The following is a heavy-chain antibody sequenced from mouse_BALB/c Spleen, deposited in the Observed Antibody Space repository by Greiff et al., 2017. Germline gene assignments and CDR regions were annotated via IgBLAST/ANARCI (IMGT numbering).Heavy chain of an antibody. V-gene: IGHV1-77*01. CDR2: IYPGSGNT. CDR1: GYTFTDYY. J-gene: IGHJ2*01. D-gene: IGHD1-2*01. Sequence: QVHVKQSGAELARPGASVKLSCKASGYTFTDYYINWVKQRTGQGLEWIGEIYPGSGNTYYNEKFKGKATLTADKSSSTAYMQLSSLTSEDSAVYFCANGYDYWGQGTTLTVSS. CDR3: ANGYDY.